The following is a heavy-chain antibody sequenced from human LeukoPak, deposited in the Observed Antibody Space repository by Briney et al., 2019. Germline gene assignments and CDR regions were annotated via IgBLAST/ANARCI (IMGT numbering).Heavy chain of an antibody. CDR3: AREMAGGSWYWDAFDI. D-gene: IGHD6-13*01. CDR2: IYYSGST. CDR1: GGSISSSSYY. Sequence: SETLSLTCTVSGGSISSSSYYWGWIRQPPGKGLEWIGSIYYSGSTYYNPSLKSRVTISVDTSKNQFSLKLSSVTAADTAVYYCAREMAGGSWYWDAFDIWGQGTMVTVSS. J-gene: IGHJ3*02. V-gene: IGHV4-39*07.